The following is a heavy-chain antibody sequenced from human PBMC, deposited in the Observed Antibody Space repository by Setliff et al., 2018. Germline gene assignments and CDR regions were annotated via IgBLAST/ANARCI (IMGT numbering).Heavy chain of an antibody. V-gene: IGHV3-64*02. Sequence: GGSLRLSCVVSGFTFSSSAMHWVRQAPGKGLEYVSSISTDGGNTYYVDSVKGRFTISRDNSKNTVYVQMGSLRPEDTAVYYCARGGRYSSSSLDYWGQGTLVTVSS. J-gene: IGHJ4*02. CDR3: ARGGRYSSSSLDY. CDR2: ISTDGGNT. D-gene: IGHD6-6*01. CDR1: GFTFSSSA.